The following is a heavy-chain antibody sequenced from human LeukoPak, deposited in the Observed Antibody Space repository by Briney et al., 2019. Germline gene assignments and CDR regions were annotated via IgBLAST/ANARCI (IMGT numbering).Heavy chain of an antibody. CDR1: GFTFSSYS. CDR3: ARVRYCSGGSCYSPFDY. J-gene: IGHJ4*02. V-gene: IGHV3-21*01. CDR2: ISSSSSYI. D-gene: IGHD2-15*01. Sequence: PGGSLRLSCAASGFTFSSYSMNWVRQAPGKGLEWVSSISSSSSYIYYADSVKGRFTISRDNAKNSLYLQMNSLRAEDTAVYYRARVRYCSGGSCYSPFDYWGQGTLVTVSS.